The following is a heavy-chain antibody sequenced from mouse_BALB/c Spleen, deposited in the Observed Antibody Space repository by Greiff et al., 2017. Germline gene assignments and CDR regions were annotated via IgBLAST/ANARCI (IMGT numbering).Heavy chain of an antibody. Sequence: EVQRVESGGGLVQPGGSLKLSCAASGFTFSSYGMSWVRQTPDKRLELVATINSNGGSTYYPDTVTGRFTISRDNAKNTLYLEMSSLRSEDTAMYYCARGRAPYYAMDYWGQGTSVTVSS. V-gene: IGHV5-6-3*01. CDR3: ARGRAPYYAMDY. CDR1: GFTFSSYG. D-gene: IGHD3-3*01. CDR2: INSNGGST. J-gene: IGHJ4*01.